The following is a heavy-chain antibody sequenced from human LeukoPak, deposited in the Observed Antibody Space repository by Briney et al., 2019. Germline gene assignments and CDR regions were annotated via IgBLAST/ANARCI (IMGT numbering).Heavy chain of an antibody. CDR3: ARGYCSGGSCYSYYYYNYMDV. Sequence: PSETLSLTCAVSGGSISSSSYYWGWIRQPPGKGLEWIGSIYYRGSTYYNPSLKSRVTISVDTSKNQFSLKLSSVTAADTAVYYCARGYCSGGSCYSYYYYNYMDVWGKGTTVTVSS. CDR2: IYYRGST. CDR1: GGSISSSSYY. J-gene: IGHJ6*03. V-gene: IGHV4-39*07. D-gene: IGHD2-15*01.